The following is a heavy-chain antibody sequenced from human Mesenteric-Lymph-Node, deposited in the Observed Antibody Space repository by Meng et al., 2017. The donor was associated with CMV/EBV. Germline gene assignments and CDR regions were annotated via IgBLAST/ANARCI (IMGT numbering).Heavy chain of an antibody. D-gene: IGHD2-2*01. V-gene: IGHV1-69*05. J-gene: IGHJ2*01. CDR2: IIPIFGTA. Sequence: SYAISCGRQAPGKGLEWMGGIIPIFGTANYAQKFQGRVTITTDESTSTAYMELSSLRSEDTAVYYCARTHLPRYCSSTSCYGWYFDLWGRGTLVTVSS. CDR1: SYA. CDR3: ARTHLPRYCSSTSCYGWYFDL.